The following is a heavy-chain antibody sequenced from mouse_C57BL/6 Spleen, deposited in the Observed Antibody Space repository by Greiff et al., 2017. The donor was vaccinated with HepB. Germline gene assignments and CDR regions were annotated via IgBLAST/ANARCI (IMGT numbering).Heavy chain of an antibody. CDR1: GYTFTSYW. V-gene: IGHV1-52*01. Sequence: VQLQQPGAELVRPGSSVKLSCKASGYTFTSYWMHWVKQRPIQGLEWIGNIDPSDSETHYNQKFKDKATLTVDKSSSTAYMQLRSLTSEDSAVYYCARECCGSGYNYWGQGTTLTVSS. D-gene: IGHD1-1*01. CDR3: ARECCGSGYNY. CDR2: IDPSDSET. J-gene: IGHJ2*01.